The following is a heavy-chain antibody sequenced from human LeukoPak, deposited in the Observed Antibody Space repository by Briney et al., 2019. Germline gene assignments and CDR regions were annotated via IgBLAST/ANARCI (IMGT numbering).Heavy chain of an antibody. Sequence: ASVKVSCKASGYTFTSYGISWVRQAPGQGLEWMGWISAYNGNTNYAQKLQGRATMTTDTSTSTAYMELRSLRSDDTAVYYCARDPEYCSSTSCYYYYGMDVWGQGTTVTVSS. CDR2: ISAYNGNT. V-gene: IGHV1-18*01. D-gene: IGHD2-2*01. CDR1: GYTFTSYG. CDR3: ARDPEYCSSTSCYYYYGMDV. J-gene: IGHJ6*02.